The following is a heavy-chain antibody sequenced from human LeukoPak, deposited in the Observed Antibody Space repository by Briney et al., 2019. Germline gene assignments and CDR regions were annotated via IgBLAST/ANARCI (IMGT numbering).Heavy chain of an antibody. CDR2: IYYSGST. D-gene: IGHD3-3*01. CDR3: ARTRAYYDFWSGYRYHPVTFDY. Sequence: SETLSLTCTVSGGSISSSSYYWGWIRQPPGKGLEWIGSIYYSGSTYYNPSLKSRVTISVDTSKNQFSLKLSSVTAADTAVYYCARTRAYYDFWSGYRYHPVTFDYWGQGTLVTVSS. J-gene: IGHJ4*02. V-gene: IGHV4-39*07. CDR1: GGSISSSSYY.